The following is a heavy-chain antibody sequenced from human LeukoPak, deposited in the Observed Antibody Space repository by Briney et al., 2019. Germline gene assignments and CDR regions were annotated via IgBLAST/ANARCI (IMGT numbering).Heavy chain of an antibody. J-gene: IGHJ5*02. Sequence: SETLSLTCTVSSGSIRNSNYYWGWIRQPPGKGLEWIGSIFYDGSSDYNPSLKSRVTISVDTSKNKFPLKLSSVTAADTAVYYCARRGDYYGSGSYPTSNWFDPWGQGTLVTVSS. D-gene: IGHD3-10*01. CDR3: ARRGDYYGSGSYPTSNWFDP. CDR1: SGSIRNSNYY. CDR2: IFYDGSS. V-gene: IGHV4-39*01.